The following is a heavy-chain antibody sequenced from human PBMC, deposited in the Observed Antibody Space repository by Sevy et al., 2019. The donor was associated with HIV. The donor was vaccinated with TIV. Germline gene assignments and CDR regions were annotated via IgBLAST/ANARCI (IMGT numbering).Heavy chain of an antibody. V-gene: IGHV5-10-1*01. J-gene: IGHJ6*02. Sequence: GESLKISCKGSGYSFTSYWISWVRQMPGKGLEWMGRIDPSDSYTNYSPSFQGHVTISADKSISTAYLQWCSLKASDTAMYYCARSPTSGTVTTYYYGMDVWGQGTTVTVSS. CDR3: ARSPTSGTVTTYYYGMDV. CDR2: IDPSDSYT. D-gene: IGHD4-17*01. CDR1: GYSFTSYW.